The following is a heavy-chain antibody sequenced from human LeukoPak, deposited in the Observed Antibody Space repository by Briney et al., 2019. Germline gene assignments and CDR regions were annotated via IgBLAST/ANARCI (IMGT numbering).Heavy chain of an antibody. CDR2: ISAYNGNT. Sequence: ASVKVSCKASGYTFTSYGISWVRQAPGQGLEWMGWISAYNGNTNYAQKLQGRVTMTTDTSTSTAYMELRSLRSDDTAVYYCARDRPLLWFGELDLGRTYYYYGMDVWGKGNTVTVSS. CDR1: GYTFTSYG. J-gene: IGHJ6*04. D-gene: IGHD3-10*01. CDR3: ARDRPLLWFGELDLGRTYYYYGMDV. V-gene: IGHV1-18*04.